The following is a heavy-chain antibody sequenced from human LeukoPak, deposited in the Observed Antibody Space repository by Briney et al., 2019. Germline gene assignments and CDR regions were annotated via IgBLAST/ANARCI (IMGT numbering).Heavy chain of an antibody. CDR2: IFYRGST. J-gene: IGHJ4*02. D-gene: IGHD1-26*01. CDR3: ARHSEASPHYFDY. V-gene: IGHV4-59*08. Sequence: PSEPLSLTCTVSGGSITPYYWTWIAQPPGKDLEWIGFIFYRGSTHYTPSLTSRVTISVHPSRKQSSLKLTAVAAGDRAVYCCARHSEASPHYFDYRGERALVTVSS. CDR1: GGSITPYY.